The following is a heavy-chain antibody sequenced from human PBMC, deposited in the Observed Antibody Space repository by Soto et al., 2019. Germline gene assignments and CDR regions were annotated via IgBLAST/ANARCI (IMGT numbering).Heavy chain of an antibody. CDR2: IKDGGVT. V-gene: IGHV4-34*01. J-gene: IGHJ4*02. CDR3: ARGQEGVVATH. CDR1: GGSLTGYY. Sequence: QVQLQQWGAGLLKPSETLSLTCAVNGGSLTGYYWGWIRQPPGKGLEWIGEIKDGGVTNYSPSLKSRVTMSADTSKNQFSLNLNSVTAADTAVYYCARGQEGVVATHWDQGTLVTVSS. D-gene: IGHD5-12*01.